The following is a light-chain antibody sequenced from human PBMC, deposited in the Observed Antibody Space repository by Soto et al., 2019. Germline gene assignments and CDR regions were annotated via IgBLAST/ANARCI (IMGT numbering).Light chain of an antibody. CDR2: DVS. CDR1: SSDVGGYNY. J-gene: IGLJ1*01. CDR3: SSYTSSSLHV. Sequence: QSALTQPASVSGSPGQSITISCTGTSSDVGGYNYVSWYQQHPGKAPKLMIYDVSNRPSGVSNRFSGSKSGNTASLTISGLQAEDAADYYCSSYTSSSLHVFGTGTKLTVL. V-gene: IGLV2-14*03.